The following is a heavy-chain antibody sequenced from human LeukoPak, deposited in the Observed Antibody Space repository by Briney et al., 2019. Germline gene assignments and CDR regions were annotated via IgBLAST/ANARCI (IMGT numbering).Heavy chain of an antibody. V-gene: IGHV4-59*01. Sequence: PSETLSLTCAVYGGSFSGYYWSWIRQPPGKGLEWIGYIYYSGSTNYNPSLKSRVTISVDTSKNQFSLKLSSVTAADTAVYYCARELYSGSYSIFDYWGQGTLVTVSS. J-gene: IGHJ4*02. CDR3: ARELYSGSYSIFDY. D-gene: IGHD1-26*01. CDR1: GGSFSGYY. CDR2: IYYSGST.